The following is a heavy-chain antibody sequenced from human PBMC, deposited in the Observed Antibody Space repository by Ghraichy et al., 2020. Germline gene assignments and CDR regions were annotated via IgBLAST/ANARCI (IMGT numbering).Heavy chain of an antibody. CDR2: ISSSSTFT. Sequence: GESLNISCAASGFTISDYYMSWIRQAPGKGLEWVSYISSSSTFTNYADSAKGRFTISRDNAENSLYLQMNSLRVEDTAVYYCAREGGYCSGGTCYSYNWFDPWGQRTLVAVSS. J-gene: IGHJ5*01. CDR1: GFTISDYY. D-gene: IGHD2-15*01. CDR3: AREGGYCSGGTCYSYNWFDP. V-gene: IGHV3-11*06.